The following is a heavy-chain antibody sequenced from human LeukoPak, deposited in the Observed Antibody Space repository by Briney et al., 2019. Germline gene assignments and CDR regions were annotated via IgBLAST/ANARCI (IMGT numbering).Heavy chain of an antibody. Sequence: PGGSLRLSCAASGFTFSNYAMSWVRQAPGKGLEWVSAINWDSDTKAYADSVKGRFTISRDRARNSLYLQMDSLRPEDTALYYCAKDTGGNGAYFYAMDVWGQGTSVTVSS. CDR2: INWDSDTK. CDR3: AKDTGGNGAYFYAMDV. V-gene: IGHV3-9*01. D-gene: IGHD4-23*01. CDR1: GFTFSNYA. J-gene: IGHJ6*02.